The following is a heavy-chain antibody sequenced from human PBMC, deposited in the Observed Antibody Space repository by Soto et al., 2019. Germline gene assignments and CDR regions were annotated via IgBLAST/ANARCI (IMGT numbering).Heavy chain of an antibody. D-gene: IGHD3-22*01. CDR3: ARTLPTTRIVVGPQLAFDH. V-gene: IGHV1-69*06. CDR2: IVPIHETT. Sequence: QVQLVQSGAEVKKTGSSVKVSCKCSGGTFSTYAITWVRQAPGQGLEWMGGIVPIHETTNYAQKFQGRVTITADKSTTTAYMELSSLRSEDTAVYYCARTLPTTRIVVGPQLAFDHWGQGTRVTVSS. CDR1: GGTFSTYA. J-gene: IGHJ5*02.